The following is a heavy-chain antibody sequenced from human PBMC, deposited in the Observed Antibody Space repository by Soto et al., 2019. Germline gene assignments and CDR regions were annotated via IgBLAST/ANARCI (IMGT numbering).Heavy chain of an antibody. Sequence: EVQLVESGGGLVQPGGSLRLSCAASGFTFGNNWMHWVRQAPGKGLEWVSRMNSDGSTTNYADSVKGRFTVSRDNARNTLYLQMSSLRAEDTAVYYCATADVDYWGPGTMVTVSS. CDR3: ATADVDY. V-gene: IGHV3-74*01. CDR1: GFTFGNNW. J-gene: IGHJ4*02. CDR2: MNSDGSTT.